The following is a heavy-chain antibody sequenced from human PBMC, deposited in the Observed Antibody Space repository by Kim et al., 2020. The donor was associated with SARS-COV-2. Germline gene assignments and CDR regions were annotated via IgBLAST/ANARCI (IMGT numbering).Heavy chain of an antibody. CDR2: IYTSGST. V-gene: IGHV4-4*07. J-gene: IGHJ3*02. CDR3: ARDPFVYGDSSGYEWSDAFDI. CDR1: GGSISSYY. D-gene: IGHD3-22*01. Sequence: SETLSLTCTVSGGSISSYYWSWIRQPAGKGLEWIGRIYTSGSTNYNPSLKSRVTMSVDTSKNQFSLKLSSVTAADTAVYYCARDPFVYGDSSGYEWSDAFDIWGQGTMVTVSS.